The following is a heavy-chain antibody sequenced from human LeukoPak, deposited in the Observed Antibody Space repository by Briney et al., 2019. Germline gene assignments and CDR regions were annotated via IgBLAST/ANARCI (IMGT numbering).Heavy chain of an antibody. Sequence: GGSLRLSCAASGFTFDDYAMHWVRQAPGKGLEWVSGISWNSGSIGYADSVKGRFTISRDNSKNTLYLQMNSLRAEDTAVYYCAKRYYYDSSGYLAGFYYYMDVWGKGTTVTVSS. J-gene: IGHJ6*03. V-gene: IGHV3-9*01. CDR1: GFTFDDYA. CDR2: ISWNSGSI. CDR3: AKRYYYDSSGYLAGFYYYMDV. D-gene: IGHD3-22*01.